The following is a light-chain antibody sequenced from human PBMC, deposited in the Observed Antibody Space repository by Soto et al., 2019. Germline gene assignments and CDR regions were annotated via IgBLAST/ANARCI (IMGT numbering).Light chain of an antibody. J-gene: IGKJ4*01. V-gene: IGKV3-11*01. CDR2: DVY. Sequence: ELLLTQSPAALSLSPGERATLSCSASQSVGNSLAWYQQKPGQAPRLLIYDVYSKPLGIPARFTGSGSGTDFTLTISGLQPEDFAVYYCQQRADWPLSFGGGTRVEVK. CDR1: QSVGNS. CDR3: QQRADWPLS.